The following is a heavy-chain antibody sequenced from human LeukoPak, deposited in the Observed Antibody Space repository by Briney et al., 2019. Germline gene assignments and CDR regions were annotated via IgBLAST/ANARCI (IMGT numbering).Heavy chain of an antibody. CDR2: INTDGSST. V-gene: IGHV3-74*03. D-gene: IGHD1-26*01. CDR3: AREVVGAMVY. J-gene: IGHJ4*02. CDR1: GFTFSNYW. Sequence: GGSLRLSCVASGFTFSNYWMNWVRQAPGKGLVWVSSINTDGSSTKYADSVKGRFTISRGNAKNTLYLQMNSLRAEDTAVYYCAREVVGAMVYWGQGTLVTVSS.